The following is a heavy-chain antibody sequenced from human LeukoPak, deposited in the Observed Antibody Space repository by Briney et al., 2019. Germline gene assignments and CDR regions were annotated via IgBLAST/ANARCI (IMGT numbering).Heavy chain of an antibody. J-gene: IGHJ3*02. CDR3: VFEGRADALDI. CDR2: ISYDGSNK. V-gene: IGHV3-30*03. Sequence: PGGSLRLSCAASGFTFSSYGMHWVRQAPGKGLEWVAVISYDGSNKYYADSVKGRFTISRDNSKNTLYLQMNSLRAEDTAVYYCVFEGRADALDIWGQGTMVTVSS. CDR1: GFTFSSYG. D-gene: IGHD3-10*01.